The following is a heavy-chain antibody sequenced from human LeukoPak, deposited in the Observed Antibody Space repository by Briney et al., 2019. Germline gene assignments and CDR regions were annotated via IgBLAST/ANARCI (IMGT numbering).Heavy chain of an antibody. Sequence: ASVKVSCKASGYTFTSYGISWVRQAPGQGLEWMGWISAYNGNTNYAQKLQGRVTMTTDKSTSTAYMELSSLRSEDTAVYYCARGRIYDSSGYPIDYWGQGTLVTVSS. CDR2: ISAYNGNT. CDR1: GYTFTSYG. CDR3: ARGRIYDSSGYPIDY. D-gene: IGHD3-22*01. J-gene: IGHJ4*02. V-gene: IGHV1-18*01.